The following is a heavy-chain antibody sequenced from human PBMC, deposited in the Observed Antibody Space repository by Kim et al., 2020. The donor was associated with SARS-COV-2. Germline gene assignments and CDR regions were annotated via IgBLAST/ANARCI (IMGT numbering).Heavy chain of an antibody. V-gene: IGHV4-59*01. D-gene: IGHD2-15*01. CDR2: ST. Sequence: STNYNPSLQSRVTISVDTSKNQFSLKLSSVTAADTAVYYCARDRMVGFDYWGQGTLVTVSS. J-gene: IGHJ4*02. CDR3: ARDRMVGFDY.